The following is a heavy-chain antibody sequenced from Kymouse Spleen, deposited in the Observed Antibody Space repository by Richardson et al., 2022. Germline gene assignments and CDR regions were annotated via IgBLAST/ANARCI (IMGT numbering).Heavy chain of an antibody. J-gene: IGHJ4*02. CDR1: GGSISSSSYY. CDR3: ARQYCSSTSCYELDY. CDR2: IYYSGST. V-gene: IGHV4-39*01. D-gene: IGHD2-2*02. Sequence: QLQLQESGPGLVKPSETLSLTCTVSGGSISSSSYYWGWIRQPPGKGLEWIGSIYYSGSTYYNPSLKSRVTISVDTSKNQFSLKLSSVTAADTAVYYCARQYCSSTSCYELDYWGQGTLVTVSS.